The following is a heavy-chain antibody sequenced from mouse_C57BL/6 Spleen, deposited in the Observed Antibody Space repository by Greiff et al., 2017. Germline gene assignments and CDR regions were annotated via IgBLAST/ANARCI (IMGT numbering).Heavy chain of an antibody. CDR2: IYPGDGDT. D-gene: IGHD2-1*01. J-gene: IGHJ2*01. CDR1: GYAFSSYW. CDR3: ARNEGYGNYPFDY. V-gene: IGHV1-80*01. Sequence: LQQSGAELVKPGASVKISCKASGYAFSSYWMNWVKQRPGKGLEWIGQIYPGDGDTNYNGKFKGKATLTADKSSSTAYMQLSSLTSEDSAVYFCARNEGYGNYPFDYWGQGTTRTVSS.